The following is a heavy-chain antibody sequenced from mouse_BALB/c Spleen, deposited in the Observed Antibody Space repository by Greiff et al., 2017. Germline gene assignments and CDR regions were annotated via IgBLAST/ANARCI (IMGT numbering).Heavy chain of an antibody. J-gene: IGHJ4*01. CDR1: GYTFTSYY. CDR3: TRSHRGNAMDY. V-gene: IGHV1-53*01. CDR2: FNPSNGGT. Sequence: HVQLQQPGAELVKPGASVKLSCNASGYTFTSYYTYWGKQRPGQGLEWIGGFNPSNGGTNFNEKFKSKPTLTVDKSSNTAYMQLISLTSEDSAVYYCTRSHRGNAMDYWGQGTTVTVAT.